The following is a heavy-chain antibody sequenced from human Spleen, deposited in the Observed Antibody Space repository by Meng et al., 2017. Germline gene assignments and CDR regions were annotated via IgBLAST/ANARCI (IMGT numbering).Heavy chain of an antibody. CDR2: IHPSGHP. J-gene: IGHJ4*02. CDR1: GYTYTDYQ. V-gene: IGHV1-18*01. Sequence: QVQLVQSGAEVKKHGASGKVSCKASGYTYTDYQTDWVRQAPGQGLEWRGWIHPSGHPTYAQKFQGRVTMTIDTSTTTASMELRRLRSDDSALYYCVKHSSDWSLDSWGQGTLVTVSS. CDR3: VKHSSDWSLDS. D-gene: IGHD6-19*01.